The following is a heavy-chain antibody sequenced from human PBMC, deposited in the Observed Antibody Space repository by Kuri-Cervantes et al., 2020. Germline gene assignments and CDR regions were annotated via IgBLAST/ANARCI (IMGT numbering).Heavy chain of an antibody. Sequence: LSLTCAASGFTFSSYWMSWVRQAPGKGLEWVSGISWNSGSIGYADSMKGRFTISRDNAKNSLYLQMNSLRAEDTALYYCAKDHYYDSSGYKADAFDIWGQGTMVTVSS. CDR3: AKDHYYDSSGYKADAFDI. CDR2: ISWNSGSI. D-gene: IGHD3-22*01. CDR1: GFTFSSYW. J-gene: IGHJ3*02. V-gene: IGHV3-9*01.